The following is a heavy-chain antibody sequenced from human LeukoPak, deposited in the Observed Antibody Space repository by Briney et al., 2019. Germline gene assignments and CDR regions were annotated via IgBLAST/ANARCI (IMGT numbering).Heavy chain of an antibody. Sequence: GGSLRLSWAGSGFTFRSYNMNWVRQAPGKGLEWVSSISSGSNYTYYAHSVKGRFTISRDNAKNSLYLQMNSLRAEDTAVYYCARGGVAVTATELSYWGQGVLVTVSS. J-gene: IGHJ4*02. CDR1: GFTFRSYN. D-gene: IGHD2-21*02. CDR3: ARGGVAVTATELSY. V-gene: IGHV3-21*01. CDR2: ISSGSNYT.